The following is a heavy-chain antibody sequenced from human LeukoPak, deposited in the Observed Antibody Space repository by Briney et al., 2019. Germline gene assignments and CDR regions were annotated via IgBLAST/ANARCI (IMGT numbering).Heavy chain of an antibody. D-gene: IGHD3-9*01. V-gene: IGHV1-46*01. CDR2: INPSGGST. J-gene: IGHJ6*02. Sequence: ASVKVSCKASGYTFTSYYMHWVRQAPGQGLEWMGIINPSGGSTSYAQKFQGRVTMTRDTSTSTVYMELSSLRSEDTAVYYCARATGYYNGYFYYGMDVWGQGTTVTVSS. CDR3: ARATGYYNGYFYYGMDV. CDR1: GYTFTSYY.